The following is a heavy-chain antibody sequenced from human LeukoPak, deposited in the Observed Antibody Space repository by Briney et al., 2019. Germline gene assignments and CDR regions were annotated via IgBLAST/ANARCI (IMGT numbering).Heavy chain of an antibody. V-gene: IGHV1-18*01. J-gene: IGHJ4*02. D-gene: IGHD6-13*01. Sequence: ASVKVSCKASGYTFTIYGITWVRQAPGQGLEWMGWISTYNDNTNYAQNLQGRVTMTTDTSTSTAYMELRSLRSDDTAVYYCAYAGMLAAGLNYWGQGTLVTVSS. CDR3: AYAGMLAAGLNY. CDR1: GYTFTIYG. CDR2: ISTYNDNT.